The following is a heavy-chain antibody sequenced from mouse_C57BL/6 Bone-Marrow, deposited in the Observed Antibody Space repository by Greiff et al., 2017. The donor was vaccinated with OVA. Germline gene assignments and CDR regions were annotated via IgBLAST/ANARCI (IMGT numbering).Heavy chain of an antibody. D-gene: IGHD2-5*01. CDR1: GYTFTSYW. Sequence: VQLQQPGAELVKPGASVKMSCKASGYTFTSYWITWVKQRPGQGLEWIGDIYPGSGSTNYNEKFKSKATLTVDTSSSTAYMQLSSLTSEDSAVYYCARVGDYSILFDYWGQGTTLTVSS. CDR3: ARVGDYSILFDY. V-gene: IGHV1-55*01. CDR2: IYPGSGST. J-gene: IGHJ2*01.